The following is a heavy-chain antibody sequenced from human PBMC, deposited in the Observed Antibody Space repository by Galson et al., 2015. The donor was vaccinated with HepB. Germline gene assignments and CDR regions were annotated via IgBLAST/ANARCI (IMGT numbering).Heavy chain of an antibody. Sequence: SVKVPCKASGYTFTGYYIHWVRQAPGQGLEWMGWINPNSGGTNYAQKFQGRVTMTRDTSISTAYMELSRLRYDDTVVYYCARAPFDYGDYFFDFWGQGTLLTVSS. CDR3: ARAPFDYGDYFFDF. CDR1: GYTFTGYY. CDR2: INPNSGGT. V-gene: IGHV1-2*02. J-gene: IGHJ4*02. D-gene: IGHD4-17*01.